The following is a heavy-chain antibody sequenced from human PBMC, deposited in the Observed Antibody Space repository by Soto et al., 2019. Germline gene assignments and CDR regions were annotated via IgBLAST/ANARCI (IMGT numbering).Heavy chain of an antibody. J-gene: IGHJ4*02. V-gene: IGHV1-69*08. CDR2: IVPMFGTV. Sequence: QVQLVQSGPEVKKPGSSVKVSCKASGGTFSSYTINWLRQAPGQGLEWMGRIVPMFGTVNYAQKFQGRVTSTADKSTSTAYMEVNSLGSEDTAVYYCAKVVGPSGEPFDYWGQGTLVTVSS. CDR1: GGTFSSYT. CDR3: AKVVGPSGEPFDY. D-gene: IGHD7-27*01.